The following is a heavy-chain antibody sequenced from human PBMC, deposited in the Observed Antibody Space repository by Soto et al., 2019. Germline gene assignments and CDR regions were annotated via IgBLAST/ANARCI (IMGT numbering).Heavy chain of an antibody. D-gene: IGHD6-19*01. Sequence: GGSLRLSCAASGFTFSSYSMNWVRQAPGKGLEWVSYISSSSSTIYYADSVKGRFTISRDNAKNSLYLQMNSLRDEDTAVYYCARAESSGWYRRDYGMDVWGQGTTVTVSS. CDR3: ARAESSGWYRRDYGMDV. J-gene: IGHJ6*02. CDR1: GFTFSSYS. CDR2: ISSSSSTI. V-gene: IGHV3-48*02.